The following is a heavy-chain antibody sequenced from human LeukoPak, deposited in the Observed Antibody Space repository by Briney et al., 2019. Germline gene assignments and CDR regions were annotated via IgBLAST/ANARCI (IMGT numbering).Heavy chain of an antibody. CDR1: GASISSYY. CDR2: IYYSGST. V-gene: IGHV4-59*08. D-gene: IGHD5-18*01. CDR3: ARGTRIQLCNYWFDR. Sequence: PSETLSLTCTVSGASISSYYWGWIRQPPGKGLEWSGYIYYSGSTNYNPSLKSRVTISVDTSKNQFSLKLSSVTAADTAVYYCARGTRIQLCNYWFDRGGQATLVTV. J-gene: IGHJ5*02.